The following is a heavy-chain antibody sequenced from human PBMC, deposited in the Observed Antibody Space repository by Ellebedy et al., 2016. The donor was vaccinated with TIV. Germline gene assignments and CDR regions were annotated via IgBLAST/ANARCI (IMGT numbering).Heavy chain of an antibody. CDR2: ISYEGSNK. Sequence: GESLKISCAASGFTFNSYAMHWVRQAPGKGLEWVAHISYEGSNKHYADSVKGRFTIARDNSKNTLYLQMNSLRVEDTAVYYCARDGRHLDDYFYNSMDVWGQGTTVTVSS. V-gene: IGHV3-30-3*01. J-gene: IGHJ6*02. CDR1: GFTFNSYA. D-gene: IGHD1-14*01. CDR3: ARDGRHLDDYFYNSMDV.